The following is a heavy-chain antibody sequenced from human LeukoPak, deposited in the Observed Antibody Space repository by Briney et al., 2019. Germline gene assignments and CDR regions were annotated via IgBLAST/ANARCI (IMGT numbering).Heavy chain of an antibody. CDR3: ATEEGGWYYFDY. D-gene: IGHD6-19*01. Sequence: ASVEVSCKVSGYTLTELSMHWVRQAPGNGREWMGGFDPEDGETIYAQKFQGRVTMTEDTTTDTAYMELSSLRSEDTAVYYCATEEGGWYYFDYWGEGTLVAVSS. J-gene: IGHJ4*02. V-gene: IGHV1-24*01. CDR2: FDPEDGET. CDR1: GYTLTELS.